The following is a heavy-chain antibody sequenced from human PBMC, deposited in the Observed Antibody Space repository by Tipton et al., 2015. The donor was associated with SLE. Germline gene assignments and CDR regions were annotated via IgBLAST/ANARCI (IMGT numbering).Heavy chain of an antibody. CDR2: ISGSGGST. J-gene: IGHJ4*02. CDR1: GFTFSSYA. Sequence: SLRLSCAASGFTFSSYAMSWVRQAPGKGLEWVSAISGSGGSTYYADSVKGRFTISRDNAKNSLYLQMNSLRAEDTAVYYCAREGGRVDFWSGYSVFDYWGQGTLVTVSS. CDR3: AREGGRVDFWSGYSVFDY. V-gene: IGHV3-23*01. D-gene: IGHD3-3*01.